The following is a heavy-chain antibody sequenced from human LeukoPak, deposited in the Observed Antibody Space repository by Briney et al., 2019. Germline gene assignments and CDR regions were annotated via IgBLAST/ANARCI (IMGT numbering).Heavy chain of an antibody. V-gene: IGHV3-66*04. CDR3: ASHGPGGAKSMYYFDY. J-gene: IGHJ4*02. CDR2: IYSGGST. D-gene: IGHD1-26*01. CDR1: GFTVSSNY. Sequence: PGGSLRLSCAASGFTVSSNYMSWVRQAPGKGLEWVSVIYSGGSTYYADSVKGRFTISRDNSKNTLYLQMNSLRAEDTAVYYCASHGPGGAKSMYYFDYWGQGTLVTVSS.